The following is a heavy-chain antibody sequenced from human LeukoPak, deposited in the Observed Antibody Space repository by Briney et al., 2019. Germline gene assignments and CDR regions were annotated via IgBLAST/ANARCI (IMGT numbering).Heavy chain of an antibody. CDR3: ARGIYGDYPGDY. D-gene: IGHD4-17*01. Sequence: ASVKVSCKASGYTFTGYYMHWVRQAPGQGLEWMGIINPSGGSTTYAQKFQGRVTMTRDTSTSTVYMELSSLRSEDTAVYYCARGIYGDYPGDYWGQGTLVTVSS. V-gene: IGHV1-46*01. CDR1: GYTFTGYY. CDR2: INPSGGST. J-gene: IGHJ4*01.